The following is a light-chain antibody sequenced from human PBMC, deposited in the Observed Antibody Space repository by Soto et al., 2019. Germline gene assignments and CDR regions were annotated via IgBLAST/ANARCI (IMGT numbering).Light chain of an antibody. CDR2: GAT. Sequence: EIVFTQSPGTLSLSPGERATLACRASQSVSSSYLAWYQQRRGQAPRLLIYGATSRATGIPDRFSGSGSGTDFTLTISRLEPEDFAVYYCQQRMNWPLTFGQGTRLEIK. J-gene: IGKJ5*01. CDR3: QQRMNWPLT. CDR1: QSVSSSY. V-gene: IGKV3D-20*02.